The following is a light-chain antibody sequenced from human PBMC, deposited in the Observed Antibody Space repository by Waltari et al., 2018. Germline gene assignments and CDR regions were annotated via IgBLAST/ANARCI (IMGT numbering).Light chain of an antibody. Sequence: ELVLTQSPATLYLYPGERATLSCRASQSVSSYLGWYQQKPGQAPRLLIYDASTRATGVPGRFSGSGSGTDFTLTISSLEPEDFAIYYCQQRSTWPILTFGGGTKVEIK. CDR1: QSVSSY. J-gene: IGKJ4*01. CDR2: DAS. CDR3: QQRSTWPILT. V-gene: IGKV3-11*01.